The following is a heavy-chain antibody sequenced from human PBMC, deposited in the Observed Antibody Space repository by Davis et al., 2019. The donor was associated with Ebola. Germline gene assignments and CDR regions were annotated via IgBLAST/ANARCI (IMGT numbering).Heavy chain of an antibody. Sequence: GGSLRLSCETSGFIFRNYAMSWVRQAPGKGLEWVSAISGSGGSTYYADSVKGRFTISRDNAKNSLYLQMNSLRAEDTAVYYCARARREQQLGIYYYYYGMDVWGQGTTVTVSS. CDR1: GFIFRNYA. V-gene: IGHV3-23*01. CDR2: ISGSGGST. J-gene: IGHJ6*02. D-gene: IGHD6-13*01. CDR3: ARARREQQLGIYYYYYGMDV.